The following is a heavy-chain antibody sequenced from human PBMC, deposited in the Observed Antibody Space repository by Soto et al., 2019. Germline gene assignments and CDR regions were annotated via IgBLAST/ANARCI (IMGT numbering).Heavy chain of an antibody. D-gene: IGHD3-3*02. Sequence: SETLSLTCTVSGVSVGSNSYYWSWIRQPPGEGLEWIGYIYDSASTSYNPSLKSRVTTSLVTSKNQFSLNLSSVTPADTAVYYCARRSSRLLVYNYWGLGTLVTVSS. J-gene: IGHJ4*02. V-gene: IGHV4-61*01. CDR2: IYDSAST. CDR3: ARRSSRLLVYNY. CDR1: GVSVGSNSYY.